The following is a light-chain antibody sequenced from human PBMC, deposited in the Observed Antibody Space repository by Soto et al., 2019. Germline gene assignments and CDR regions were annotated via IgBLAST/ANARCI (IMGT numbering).Light chain of an antibody. Sequence: QPVLTQPPSASGTPGQRVTISCSGGSSSIGRNYVYWYQQLPGTAPKLVIYRNNQRPSGVPDRFSGSKSGTSASLAISGLRSEDEADYYCAAWDDSLSGLYVFGTGTKVTVL. CDR3: AAWDDSLSGLYV. CDR2: RNN. V-gene: IGLV1-47*01. CDR1: SSSIGRNY. J-gene: IGLJ1*01.